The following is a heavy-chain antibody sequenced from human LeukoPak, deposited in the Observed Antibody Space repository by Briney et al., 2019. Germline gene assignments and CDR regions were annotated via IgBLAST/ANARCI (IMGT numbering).Heavy chain of an antibody. CDR2: IKQDGSEQ. J-gene: IGHJ4*02. CDR3: ARVGKSGSYPFDY. V-gene: IGHV3-7*05. Sequence: GGSLRLSCAASGFTFNSYWMTWVRQAPGRGLEWLANIKQDGSEQYYVDSVKGRFTISRDNAKNSPYLQMNSLRAGDTAVYYCARVGKSGSYPFDYWGQGGLVTVSS. CDR1: GFTFNSYW. D-gene: IGHD1-26*01.